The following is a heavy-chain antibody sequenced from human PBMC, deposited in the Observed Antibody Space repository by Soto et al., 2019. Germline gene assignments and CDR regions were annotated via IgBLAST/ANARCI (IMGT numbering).Heavy chain of an antibody. V-gene: IGHV3-23*01. CDR2: ISGSGGST. CDR3: AKDDWDIVVVPAARFDY. Sequence: EVQLLESGGGLVQPGGSLRLSCAASGFTFSSYAMSWVRQAPGKGLEWVSAISGSGGSTYYADSVKGRFTISRDNSKNTLYLQMNSRRAEDTAVYYCAKDDWDIVVVPAARFDYWGQGTLVTVSS. D-gene: IGHD2-2*01. J-gene: IGHJ4*02. CDR1: GFTFSSYA.